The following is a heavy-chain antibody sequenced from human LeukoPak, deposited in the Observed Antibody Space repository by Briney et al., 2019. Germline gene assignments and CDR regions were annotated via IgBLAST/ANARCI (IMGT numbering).Heavy chain of an antibody. D-gene: IGHD1-26*01. Sequence: SETLSLTRTVSGGSISISNYYWGWIRQPPGRGLEWIGSISYSGTYYNPSLKSRLTISVDTSKNHFSLNLRSVTAADTAVYYCARRTSNPVGAIDYWGQGTLVTVSS. CDR1: GGSISISNYY. V-gene: IGHV4-39*01. CDR3: ARRTSNPVGAIDY. CDR2: ISYSGT. J-gene: IGHJ4*02.